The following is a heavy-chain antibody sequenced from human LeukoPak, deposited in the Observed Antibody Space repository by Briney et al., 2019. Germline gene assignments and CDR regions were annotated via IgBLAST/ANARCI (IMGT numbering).Heavy chain of an antibody. D-gene: IGHD1-26*01. Sequence: GGSLRLSCTASGFTFGDYAMSWFRQAPGKGLEWVGFIRSKAYGGTTGYAASVKGRFTISRDDSKSIAYLQMNTLKTEDTAVYYCTRGAWESPDAFDIWGQGTMVTVSS. V-gene: IGHV3-49*03. CDR1: GFTFGDYA. CDR3: TRGAWESPDAFDI. J-gene: IGHJ3*02. CDR2: IRSKAYGGTT.